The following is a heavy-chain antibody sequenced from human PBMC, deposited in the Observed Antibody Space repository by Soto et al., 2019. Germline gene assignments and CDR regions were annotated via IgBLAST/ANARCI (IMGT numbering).Heavy chain of an antibody. CDR2: ISGSGGST. D-gene: IGHD5-18*01. CDR1: GFTFSSYA. CDR3: AKDERGYSYGYPYYFDY. J-gene: IGHJ4*02. Sequence: PGGSLRLSCAASGFTFSSYAMSWVRQAPGKGLEWVSAISGSGGSTYYADSVKGRFTISRDNSKNTLYLQMNSLRAEDTAVYYCAKDERGYSYGYPYYFDYWGQGTLVTVYS. V-gene: IGHV3-23*01.